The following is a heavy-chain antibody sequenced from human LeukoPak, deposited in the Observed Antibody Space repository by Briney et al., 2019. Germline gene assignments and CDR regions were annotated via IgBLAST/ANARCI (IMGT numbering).Heavy chain of an antibody. CDR3: ARSSGHFDY. CDR1: GDSGSSNSAA. D-gene: IGHD6-19*01. J-gene: IGHJ4*02. V-gene: IGHV6-1*01. CDR2: TYYRSKWYN. Sequence: SQTLSLTCAISGDSGSSNSAAWNWIRQSPARGLEWLGRTYYRSKWYNGYAVSVKSRITIDRYKSKNKLYLHCNSVTPTATSLCYCARSSGHFDYWGQGTQVTVSS.